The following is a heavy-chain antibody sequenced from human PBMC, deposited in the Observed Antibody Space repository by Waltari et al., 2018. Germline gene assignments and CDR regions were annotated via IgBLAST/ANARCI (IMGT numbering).Heavy chain of an antibody. CDR1: GFTFSSYG. CDR2: IRYDGSNK. CDR3: AKDRNY. V-gene: IGHV3-30*02. J-gene: IGHJ4*02. Sequence: QVQLVESGGGVVQPGGSLRLSCAASGFTFSSYGMHWVRQAPGKGLEWVAFIRYDGSNKYYADSVKGRFTISRDNSKNTLYLQMNSLRAEDTAVYYCAKDRNYWGQGTLVTVSS.